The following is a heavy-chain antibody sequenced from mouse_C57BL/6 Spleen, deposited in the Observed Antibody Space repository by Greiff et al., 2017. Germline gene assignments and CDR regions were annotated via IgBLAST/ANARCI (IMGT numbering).Heavy chain of an antibody. D-gene: IGHD1-1*01. CDR3: ARGGLTTVVANFDY. CDR2: ISSGSSTI. V-gene: IGHV5-17*01. Sequence: EVMLQESGGGLVKPGGSLKLSCAASGFTFSDYGMPWVRQAPEKGLEWVAYISSGSSTIYYADTVKGRFTISRDNAKNTLFLQMTSLRSEDTGMYYCARGGLTTVVANFDYWGQGTTLTVSS. CDR1: GFTFSDYG. J-gene: IGHJ2*01.